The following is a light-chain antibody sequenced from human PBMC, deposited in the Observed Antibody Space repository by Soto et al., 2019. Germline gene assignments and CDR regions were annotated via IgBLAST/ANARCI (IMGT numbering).Light chain of an antibody. CDR2: AAS. Sequence: DIQMTQSPSSLSASVGDRVTITCRASRSISSYLNWYQQKPGKAPKLLIYAASSLQSGVPSRFSGSGSGTDVTLTISSLQPEDFATYYCQQSYSTPQTFGQGTKVEIK. CDR1: RSISSY. V-gene: IGKV1-39*01. J-gene: IGKJ1*01. CDR3: QQSYSTPQT.